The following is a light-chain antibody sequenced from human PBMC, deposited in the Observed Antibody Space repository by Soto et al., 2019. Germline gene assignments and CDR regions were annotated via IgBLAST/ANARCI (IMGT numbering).Light chain of an antibody. J-gene: IGKJ3*01. Sequence: EIVMTQSPATLSVSPGDRATLSCRASQSVSNNLAWYQQKPGQGPWLLIYGASTRAIGIPARFSGSGSGTEFTLTISSLQSEDFAVYYCQQYNEWPLTFGPGTRLDIK. CDR2: GAS. V-gene: IGKV3-15*01. CDR3: QQYNEWPLT. CDR1: QSVSNN.